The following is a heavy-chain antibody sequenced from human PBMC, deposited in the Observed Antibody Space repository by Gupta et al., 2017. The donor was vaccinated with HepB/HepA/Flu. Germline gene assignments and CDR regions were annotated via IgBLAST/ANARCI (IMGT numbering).Heavy chain of an antibody. CDR1: GGSFTRYP. D-gene: IGHD3-22*01. J-gene: IGHJ4*02. CDR3: ARDLGYDYDNSDY. V-gene: IGHV1-69*08. CDR2: IIPVLGKA. Sequence: QVQLVQSGAEVKKPGSSVTVSCKTSGGSFTRYPLRWVRQGPGQGLEWMGRIIPVLGKAVYSQKFQGRVSITADKSTSTVYMELRSLRSEDTAFYFCARDLGYDYDNSDYWGQGTRVTVSS.